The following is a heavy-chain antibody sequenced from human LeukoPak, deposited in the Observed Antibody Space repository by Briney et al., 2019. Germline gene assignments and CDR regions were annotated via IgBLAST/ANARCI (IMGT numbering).Heavy chain of an antibody. CDR1: GYTFTSYD. Sequence: ASVKVSCKASGYTFTSYDINWVRQATGQGLEWMGWMNPNSGNTGYVQKFQGRVTMTRNTSISTAYMELSSLRSEDTAVYYCARGRITIFGVVIRSPLYYFDYWGQGTLVTVSS. CDR3: ARGRITIFGVVIRSPLYYFDY. CDR2: MNPNSGNT. J-gene: IGHJ4*02. V-gene: IGHV1-8*01. D-gene: IGHD3-3*01.